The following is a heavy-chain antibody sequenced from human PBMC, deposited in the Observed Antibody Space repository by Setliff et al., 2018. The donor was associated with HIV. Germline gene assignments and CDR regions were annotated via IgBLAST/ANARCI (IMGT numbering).Heavy chain of an antibody. CDR3: ARDVDAATYYYYGMDV. D-gene: IGHD5-18*01. Sequence: SVQVSCKASGGTFSSYAISWVRQAPGQGLEWMGGIIPIFGTANYAQKFQGRVTITADESTSTAYMELSSLRSEDTAVYYCARDVDAATYYYYGMDVWGQGTTVTAP. CDR2: IIPIFGTA. CDR1: GGTFSSYA. J-gene: IGHJ6*02. V-gene: IGHV1-69*13.